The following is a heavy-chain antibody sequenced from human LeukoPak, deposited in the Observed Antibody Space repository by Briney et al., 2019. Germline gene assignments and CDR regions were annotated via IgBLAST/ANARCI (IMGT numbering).Heavy chain of an antibody. CDR2: IWYDGSNK. V-gene: IGHV3-33*01. D-gene: IGHD5-24*01. Sequence: GGSLRLSCAASGFTFSSYGMHWVRQAPGKGLEWVAVIWYDGSNKYYADSVKGRFTISRDNSKNTLYLQMDSLRAEDTAVYYCARDLTDGYNDTHDYWGQGTLVTVSS. CDR1: GFTFSSYG. CDR3: ARDLTDGYNDTHDY. J-gene: IGHJ4*02.